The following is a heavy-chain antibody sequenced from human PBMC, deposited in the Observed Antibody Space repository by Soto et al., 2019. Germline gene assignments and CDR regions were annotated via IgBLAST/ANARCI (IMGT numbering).Heavy chain of an antibody. V-gene: IGHV3-48*03. Sequence: GGSLRLSCAASGFTFSNYEMNWVRQAPGKGLEWVSYISSSGSTIYYADSVKGRFTISRDNAKNSLYLQMNSLRAEDTAVYYSARDPRFSAWCLFDPWGQGTLVTVSS. D-gene: IGHD3-3*01. J-gene: IGHJ5*02. CDR1: GFTFSNYE. CDR2: ISSSGSTI. CDR3: ARDPRFSAWCLFDP.